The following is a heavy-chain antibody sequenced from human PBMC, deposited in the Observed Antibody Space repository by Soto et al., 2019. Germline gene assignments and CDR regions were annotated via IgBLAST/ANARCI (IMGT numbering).Heavy chain of an antibody. CDR2: FDPEDGET. CDR3: ASSIAAQNWFDP. D-gene: IGHD6-6*01. V-gene: IGHV1-24*01. CDR1: GYTLTELS. J-gene: IGHJ5*02. Sequence: ASVKVSFKVSGYTLTELSMHWVRQAPGKGLEWMGGFDPEDGETIYAQKFQGRVTMTEDTSTDTAYMELSSLRSEDTAVYYCASSIAAQNWFDPWGQGTLVTVSS.